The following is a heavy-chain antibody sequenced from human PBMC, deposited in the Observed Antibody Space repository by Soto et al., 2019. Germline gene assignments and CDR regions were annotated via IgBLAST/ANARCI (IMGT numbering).Heavy chain of an antibody. CDR2: INPNSGGT. Sequence: QVQLVQSGAEVKKPGASVKVSCKASGYTFTGYYMHWVRQAPGQGLEWMGWINPNSGGTNYAQKFQGWVTMTRDTSISTAYMELSRLRSDVTAVYYCARDRSPMLYDSSGYDYWGQGTLVTVSS. D-gene: IGHD3-22*01. CDR3: ARDRSPMLYDSSGYDY. J-gene: IGHJ4*02. V-gene: IGHV1-2*04. CDR1: GYTFTGYY.